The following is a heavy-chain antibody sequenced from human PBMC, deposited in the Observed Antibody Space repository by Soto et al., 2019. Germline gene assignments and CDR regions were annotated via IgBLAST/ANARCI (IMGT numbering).Heavy chain of an antibody. D-gene: IGHD2-21*01. CDR3: ATPGGPDCGGYYYFDF. CDR1: GYTFSGYY. Sequence: ASVKVSCKASGYTFSGYYMHWVRQAPGQGLEWMGWINPKSGATHFAQKFHGRVTMTRDTSISTAYMDLSRLRSDDTAVYYCATPGGPDCGGYYYFDFWGQGSPVTVSS. CDR2: INPKSGAT. J-gene: IGHJ4*02. V-gene: IGHV1-2*02.